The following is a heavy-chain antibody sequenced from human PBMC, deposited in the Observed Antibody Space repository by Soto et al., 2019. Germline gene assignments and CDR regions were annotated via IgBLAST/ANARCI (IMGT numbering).Heavy chain of an antibody. CDR3: ARIRGRDGVNYYYYYYMDV. J-gene: IGHJ6*03. CDR2: ISAYNGNT. V-gene: IGHV1-18*01. D-gene: IGHD3-3*01. Sequence: ASVKVSCKASGYTFTSYGISWVRQAPGQGLEWMGWISAYNGNTNYAQKLQGRVTMTTDTSTSTAYMELRSLRSDDTAVYYCARIRGRDGVNYYYYYYMDVWGKGTMVTVSS. CDR1: GYTFTSYG.